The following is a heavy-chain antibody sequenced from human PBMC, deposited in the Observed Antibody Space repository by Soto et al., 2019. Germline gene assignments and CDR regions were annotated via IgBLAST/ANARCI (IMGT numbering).Heavy chain of an antibody. D-gene: IGHD2-2*01. CDR1: GYTFTSYD. CDR3: ARDIVLVPAASHGMDV. J-gene: IGHJ6*02. CDR2: MNPNSGNT. Sequence: QVQLVQSGAEVKKPGASVKVSCKASGYTFTSYDINWVRQATGQGLEWMGWMNPNSGNTGYAQKFQGRVTMTRNTYISTAYMELSSLRSEDTAVYYCARDIVLVPAASHGMDVWGQGTTVTVSS. V-gene: IGHV1-8*01.